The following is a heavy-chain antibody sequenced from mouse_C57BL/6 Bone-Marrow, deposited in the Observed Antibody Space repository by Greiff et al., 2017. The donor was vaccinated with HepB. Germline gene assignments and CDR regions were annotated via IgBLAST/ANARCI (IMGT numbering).Heavy chain of an antibody. CDR3: ARYDGYTGFAY. V-gene: IGHV7-3*01. CDR2: IRNKANGYTT. CDR1: GFTFTDYY. J-gene: IGHJ3*01. Sequence: EVMLVESGGGLVQPGGSLSLSCAASGFTFTDYYMSWVRQPPGKALEWLGFIRNKANGYTTEYSASVKGRFTISSDNSQSILYLQMNALRAEDSATYYCARYDGYTGFAYWGQGTLVTVSA. D-gene: IGHD2-3*01.